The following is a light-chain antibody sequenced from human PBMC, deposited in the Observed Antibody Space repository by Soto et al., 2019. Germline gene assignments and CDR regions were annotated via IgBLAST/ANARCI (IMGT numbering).Light chain of an antibody. J-gene: IGLJ2*01. CDR1: SSNIGAGYD. Sequence: QSALTQPPSVSGAPGQRVTISCTGSSSNIGAGYDVHWYQQLPGTAPKLLIYGDSNRPSGVPDRFSASRSGTSASLAITGLQAEDEADYYCQSYDSSLSEVVFGGGTKLTVL. CDR2: GDS. V-gene: IGLV1-40*01. CDR3: QSYDSSLSEVV.